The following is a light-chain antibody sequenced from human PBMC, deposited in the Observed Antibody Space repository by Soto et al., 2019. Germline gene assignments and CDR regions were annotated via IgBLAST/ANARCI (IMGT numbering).Light chain of an antibody. CDR1: QSVLHSSKNENY. CDR2: WAS. Sequence: DIVMTQSPDSLAVSLGERATINCKSSQSVLHSSKNENYLGWYQQKAGQPPKLLIYWASTRESGVPDRFSGSGSGTDFTLTISSLQAEDVAVYYCQQYRTTPPAFGGGTKVEIK. J-gene: IGKJ4*01. V-gene: IGKV4-1*01. CDR3: QQYRTTPPA.